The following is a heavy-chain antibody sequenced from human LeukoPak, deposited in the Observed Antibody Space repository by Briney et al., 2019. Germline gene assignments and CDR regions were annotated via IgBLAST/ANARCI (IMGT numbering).Heavy chain of an antibody. D-gene: IGHD3-22*01. J-gene: IGHJ6*02. Sequence: SETLSLTCTLSGGSISRYYWSWIRQPPGKGLEWIGYIYYSGSTNYNPSLKSRVTISVDTSKNQFSLKLSSVTAADTAVYYCARDRFTMTSKYYYGMDVWGQGTTVTVSS. CDR3: ARDRFTMTSKYYYGMDV. CDR1: GGSISRYY. CDR2: IYYSGST. V-gene: IGHV4-59*01.